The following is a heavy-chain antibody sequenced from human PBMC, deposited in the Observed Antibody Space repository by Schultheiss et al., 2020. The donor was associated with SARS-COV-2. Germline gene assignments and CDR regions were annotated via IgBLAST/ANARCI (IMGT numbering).Heavy chain of an antibody. D-gene: IGHD6-13*01. CDR3: ARLAKQQLVYFDY. V-gene: IGHV4-28*01. J-gene: IGHJ4*02. CDR1: GYSISSSNW. CDR2: IYYSGST. Sequence: SETLSLTCAVSGYSISSSNWWGWIRQPPGKGLEWIGYIYYSGSTYYNPSLKSRVTISVDTSKNQFSLKLSSVTAADTAVYYCARLAKQQLVYFDYWGQGTLVTVSS.